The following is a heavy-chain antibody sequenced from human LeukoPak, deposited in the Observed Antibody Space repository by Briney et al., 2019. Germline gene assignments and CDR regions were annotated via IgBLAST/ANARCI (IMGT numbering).Heavy chain of an antibody. CDR1: GFTVSSNY. D-gene: IGHD5-12*01. J-gene: IGHJ4*02. CDR2: IYSGGST. V-gene: IGHV3-53*01. CDR3: ARKGGYSGYDDPYYFDY. Sequence: PGGSLRLSCAASGFTVSSNYMSWVRQAPGKGLEWVSVIYSGGSTYYADSVKGRFTISRDNAKNSLYLQMNSLRAEDTAVYYCARKGGYSGYDDPYYFDYWGQGTLVTVSS.